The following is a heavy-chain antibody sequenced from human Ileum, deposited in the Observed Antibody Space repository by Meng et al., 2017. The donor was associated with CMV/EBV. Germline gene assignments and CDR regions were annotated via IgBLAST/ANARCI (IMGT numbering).Heavy chain of an antibody. D-gene: IGHD3-3*01. CDR1: TFSSYV. CDR3: ARGTGNVDFWSGLGPFDP. Sequence: TFSSYVISWVRQAPGQGLEWMGGIIPIFGTANYAQKFQGRVTITTDESTSTAYMELSSLRSEDTAVYYCARGTGNVDFWSGLGPFDPWGQGTLVTVSS. J-gene: IGHJ5*02. V-gene: IGHV1-69*05. CDR2: IIPIFGTA.